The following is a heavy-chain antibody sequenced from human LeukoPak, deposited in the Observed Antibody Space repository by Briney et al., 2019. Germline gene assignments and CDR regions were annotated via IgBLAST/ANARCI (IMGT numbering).Heavy chain of an antibody. Sequence: GGSLRLSCAASGFTFSSYSLNWVRQAPGKGLEWVSSISSSSSYIYYADSVKGRFTISRDNAKNSLYLQMNSLRAEDTAVYYCARGLKVGATVYPTFDYWGQGTLVTVSS. J-gene: IGHJ4*02. D-gene: IGHD1-26*01. CDR3: ARGLKVGATVYPTFDY. CDR1: GFTFSSYS. V-gene: IGHV3-21*01. CDR2: ISSSSSYI.